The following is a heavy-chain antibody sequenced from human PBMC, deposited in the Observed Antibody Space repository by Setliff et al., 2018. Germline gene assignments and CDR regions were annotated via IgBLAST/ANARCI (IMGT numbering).Heavy chain of an antibody. V-gene: IGHV1-18*01. J-gene: IGHJ1*01. Sequence: ASVKVSCKASGFTFKDSIVNWVRQAPGQGLEWVGWLSPYSGNTYSAQKFQGRLTLTTDTSTTTAYRELKSLTSGDTAIYYCAKLVRYCSSRTCQRASGDEYLGQGTLVTVSS. CDR3: AKLVRYCSSRTCQRASGDEY. CDR2: LSPYSGNT. D-gene: IGHD2-15*01. CDR1: GFTFKDSI.